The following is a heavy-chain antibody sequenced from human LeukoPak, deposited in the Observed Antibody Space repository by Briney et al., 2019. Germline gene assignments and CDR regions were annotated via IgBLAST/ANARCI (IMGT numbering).Heavy chain of an antibody. J-gene: IGHJ4*02. Sequence: GGSLRLSCAASGFSFSSYWMSWVRQAPGKGLEWVANIKQDGNEKYYVDSVKGRFTISRDNAKNSLYLQMNSLRAEDTAVYCCARVSSNWYLSSFDYWGQGTLVTVSS. CDR1: GFSFSSYW. CDR3: ARVSSNWYLSSFDY. V-gene: IGHV3-7*03. CDR2: IKQDGNEK. D-gene: IGHD6-13*01.